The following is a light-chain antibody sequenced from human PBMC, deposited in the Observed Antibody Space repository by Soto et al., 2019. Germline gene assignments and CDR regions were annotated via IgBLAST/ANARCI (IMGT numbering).Light chain of an antibody. CDR1: SSDVGGYNY. CDR3: SSYAGSNPQR. J-gene: IGLJ2*01. V-gene: IGLV2-8*01. CDR2: EVS. Sequence: QSALTQPPSASGSPGQSVTISCTGTSSDVGGYNYVSWYQQHPGKAPKLMIYEVSKRPSGVPDRFSGSKSGNTASLTVSGLHAEDEADYYCSSYAGSNPQRFGGGTKLTVL.